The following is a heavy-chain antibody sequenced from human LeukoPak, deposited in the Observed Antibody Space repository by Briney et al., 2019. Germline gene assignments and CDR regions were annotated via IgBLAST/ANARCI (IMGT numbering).Heavy chain of an antibody. CDR3: AKASIAARVNWFDP. Sequence: PGGSLRLSCAASGFAFSSYAMSWVRQAPXXXLEWVSAISGSGGSTYYADSVKGRFTISRDNSKNTLYLQMNSLRAEDTAVYYCAKASIAARVNWFDPWGQGTLVTVSS. CDR2: ISGSGGST. J-gene: IGHJ5*02. V-gene: IGHV3-23*01. D-gene: IGHD6-6*01. CDR1: GFAFSSYA.